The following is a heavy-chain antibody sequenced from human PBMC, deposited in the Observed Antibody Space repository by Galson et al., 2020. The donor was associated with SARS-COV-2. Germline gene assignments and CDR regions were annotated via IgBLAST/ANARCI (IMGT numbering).Heavy chain of an antibody. D-gene: IGHD1-26*01. CDR3: ASEGSGGYWGVGDEGYFYGMDV. CDR1: GYTFTSYY. J-gene: IGHJ6*02. V-gene: IGHV1-46*03. CDR2: INPSGGST. Sequence: ASVPVSCKASGYTFTSYYMHWVRPPPGQGLEWMGIINPSGGSTRYAQKFQGRVTMTRDTSTSTVYMELSSLRSEDTAVYYCASEGSGGYWGVGDEGYFYGMDVWGQGATVAVSS.